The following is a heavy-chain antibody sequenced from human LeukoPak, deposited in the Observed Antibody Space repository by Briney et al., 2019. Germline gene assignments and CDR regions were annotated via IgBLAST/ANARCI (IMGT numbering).Heavy chain of an antibody. D-gene: IGHD5-18*01. V-gene: IGHV4-59*01. J-gene: IGHJ4*02. Sequence: PSETLSLTCTVSGGSISSYYWSWIRQPPGKGLEWIGYIYYSGSTNYNPSLKSRVTISVDTSKNQFSLKLSSVTAADTAVYYCAREGYSYGYLLFDYWGQGTLVTVSS. CDR3: AREGYSYGYLLFDY. CDR1: GGSISSYY. CDR2: IYYSGST.